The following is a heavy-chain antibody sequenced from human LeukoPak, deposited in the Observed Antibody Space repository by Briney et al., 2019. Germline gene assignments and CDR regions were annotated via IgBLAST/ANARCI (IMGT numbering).Heavy chain of an antibody. Sequence: GGSLRLSCAASGFTFSSYWMHWVRQAPGKGLVWVSRINSDGSSTSYADSVKGRFTISRDNSKNTLYLQMNSLRAEDTAVYYCAKSATVTQESFDYWGQGTLVTVSS. D-gene: IGHD4-17*01. V-gene: IGHV3-74*01. CDR2: INSDGSST. J-gene: IGHJ4*02. CDR1: GFTFSSYW. CDR3: AKSATVTQESFDY.